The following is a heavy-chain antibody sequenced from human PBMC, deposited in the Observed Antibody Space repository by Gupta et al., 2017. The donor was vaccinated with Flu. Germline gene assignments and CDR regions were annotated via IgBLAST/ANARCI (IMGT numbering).Heavy chain of an antibody. J-gene: IGHJ4*02. Sequence: QVQLVQSGAAVKTPGSSVKVSCKASGGAFNRDAISWARQTHGQGLKWMGGIMPIFGTTNYPQKFQGRVTITMDESTSTAYMELSSLRSEDTAVYYCARRGGRYCSGESCYWGFDYWGQGTRVTVS. CDR3: ARRGGRYCSGESCYWGFDY. D-gene: IGHD2-15*01. CDR2: IMPIFGTT. CDR1: GGAFNRDA. V-gene: IGHV1-69*01.